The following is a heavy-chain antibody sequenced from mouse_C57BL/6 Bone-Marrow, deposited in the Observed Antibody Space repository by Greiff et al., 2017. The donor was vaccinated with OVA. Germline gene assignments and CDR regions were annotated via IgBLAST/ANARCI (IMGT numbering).Heavy chain of an antibody. D-gene: IGHD1-1*01. CDR1: GFTITDYY. CDR2: IDPEDGET. Sequence: VQLQQSGAELVKPGASVKLSCTASGFTITDYYMHWVKQSPEQGLEWIGRIDPEDGETKYAPQFQGKATITADTYSNTAYLQLSSLTSEDTAVYYCAFCYGSTYFDVWGTGNTVTVTS. V-gene: IGHV14-2*01. J-gene: IGHJ1*03. CDR3: AFCYGSTYFDV.